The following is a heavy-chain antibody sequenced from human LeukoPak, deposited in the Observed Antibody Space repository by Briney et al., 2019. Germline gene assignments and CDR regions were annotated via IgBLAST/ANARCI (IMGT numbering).Heavy chain of an antibody. D-gene: IGHD5-18*01. CDR1: GYIFTGSY. CDR2: INPDSGDT. V-gene: IGHV1-2*04. J-gene: IGHJ4*02. Sequence: ASVKVSCKASGYIFTGSYIYWVRQAPGQGLEWLGWINPDSGDTNYAQKFQGWVTMTRDTPISTVYVELSRLRSDDTAVYYCARGTRGLDSGYSHVDYWGQGTLVTVSP. CDR3: ARGTRGLDSGYSHVDY.